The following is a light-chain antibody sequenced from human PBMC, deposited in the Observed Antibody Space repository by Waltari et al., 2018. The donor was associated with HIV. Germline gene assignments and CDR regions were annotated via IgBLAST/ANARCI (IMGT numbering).Light chain of an antibody. Sequence: QSVLTQPPSVPGAPRPRVTIPCTGTSSDIGADYAANWYQHLPGTAPKLLIYGNTNRPSGVPDRFSGSKSGTSASLAITGLQAEDEADYYCQSCDRSLRGVFGTGTKVTV. V-gene: IGLV1-40*01. CDR2: GNT. CDR1: SSDIGADYA. CDR3: QSCDRSLRGV. J-gene: IGLJ1*01.